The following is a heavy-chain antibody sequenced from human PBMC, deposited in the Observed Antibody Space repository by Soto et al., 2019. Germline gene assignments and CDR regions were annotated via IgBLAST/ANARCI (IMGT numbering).Heavy chain of an antibody. V-gene: IGHV3-9*01. CDR2: INWNSGTI. Sequence: PGGSLRLSCAASGFSFGDYAMHWVRQAPGKGLEWVSCINWNSGTIHYAGSVKGRFTISRDNAKNSLYLQMNSLRAEDTALYYCAKDIRVGGVACLYYDMDVWGQGTTVTVSS. J-gene: IGHJ6*02. D-gene: IGHD3-3*01. CDR3: AKDIRVGGVACLYYDMDV. CDR1: GFSFGDYA.